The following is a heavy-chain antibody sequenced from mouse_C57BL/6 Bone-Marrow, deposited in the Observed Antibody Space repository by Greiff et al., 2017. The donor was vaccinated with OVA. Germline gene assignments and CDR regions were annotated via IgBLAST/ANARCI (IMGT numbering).Heavy chain of an antibody. Sequence: VQLQQPGAELVKPGASVKMSCKASGYTFTSYWITWVKQRPGQGLEWIGDIYPGSGCTNYNEKFKSQATLTVDTSSSTAYMQLSSLTSEDSAVYYCASLRSVGDGFDYWGQGTTVTVSA. V-gene: IGHV1-55*01. CDR1: GYTFTSYW. J-gene: IGHJ2*01. D-gene: IGHD1-1*01. CDR3: ASLRSVGDGFDY. CDR2: IYPGSGCT.